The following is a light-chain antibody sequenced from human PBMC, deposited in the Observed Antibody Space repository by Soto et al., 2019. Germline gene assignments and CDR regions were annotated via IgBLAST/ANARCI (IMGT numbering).Light chain of an antibody. Sequence: EIVMTQSPPSLTVTPGEPASISWRSSQRLLHSNGNTFLDWYLQKPGQSPQLLIYLGSNRASGVPDRVSGSEAGTDFTLKISRVEAEDVRVYYCMQALQTPYTLGQGTKLEIK. CDR2: LGS. V-gene: IGKV2-28*01. J-gene: IGKJ2*01. CDR1: QRLLHSNGNTF. CDR3: MQALQTPYT.